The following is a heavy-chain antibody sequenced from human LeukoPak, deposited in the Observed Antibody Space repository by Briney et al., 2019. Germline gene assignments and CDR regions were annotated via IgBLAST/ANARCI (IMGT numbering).Heavy chain of an antibody. J-gene: IGHJ4*02. CDR2: FDPEDGET. CDR3: ATWYYYDSSGYYSKYYFDY. V-gene: IGHV1-24*01. D-gene: IGHD3-22*01. CDR1: GYTLTELS. Sequence: ASVTVSCKVSGYTLTELSMHWVRQAPGKGLEWMGGFDPEDGETIYAQKFQGRVTMTEDTSTDTAYMELSSLRSEDTAVYYCATWYYYDSSGYYSKYYFDYWGQGTLVTVSS.